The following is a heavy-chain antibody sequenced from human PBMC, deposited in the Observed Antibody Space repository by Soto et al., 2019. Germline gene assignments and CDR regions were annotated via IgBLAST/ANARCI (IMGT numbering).Heavy chain of an antibody. J-gene: IGHJ5*02. CDR2: MSPHSGNT. CDR3: ARRAVAGHWFDP. CDR1: GYHFTSYD. D-gene: IGHD6-19*01. V-gene: IGHV1-8*01. Sequence: QVQLVQSGAEVKKPGASVKVSCKASGYHFTSYDINWVRQAAGQGLEWMGWMSPHSGNTGSPQKCQGRVTMTRNSSLCTAYMELSRLRSEDTAVYYCARRAVAGHWFDPWGQGTLVTVSS.